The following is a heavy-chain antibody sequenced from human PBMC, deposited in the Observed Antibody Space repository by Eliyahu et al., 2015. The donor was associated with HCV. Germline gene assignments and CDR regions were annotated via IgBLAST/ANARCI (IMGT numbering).Heavy chain of an antibody. D-gene: IGHD6-19*01. J-gene: IGHJ5*02. CDR2: IYYSGST. V-gene: IGHV4-59*01. CDR3: ASGGGGIAVAGTGGWFDP. CDR1: GGSISSXY. Sequence: QVQLQESGPGLVKPSETLSLTCTVXGGSISSXYWSWIRQPPGKGLEWIAYIYYSGSTNYNPSLKSRITISVXTSKNQFSLKLSSVTAADTAVYYCASGGGGIAVAGTGGWFDPWGQGTLVTVSS.